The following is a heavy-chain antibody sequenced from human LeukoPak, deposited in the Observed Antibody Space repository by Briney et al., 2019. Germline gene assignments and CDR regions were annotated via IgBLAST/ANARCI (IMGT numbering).Heavy chain of an antibody. D-gene: IGHD3-22*01. V-gene: IGHV3-23*01. J-gene: IGHJ4*02. Sequence: GGSQRLSCASSGFTFSSYAMSWVRQAPGKGVEWVSGFSGRGDNTYYAVSVKGRFTSSRDNSKNKLYVQVNSLGTEDTAAYYCAKGSYYDSSGSFYFDYWGQGTLVTVSS. CDR1: GFTFSSYA. CDR3: AKGSYYDSSGSFYFDY. CDR2: FSGRGDNT.